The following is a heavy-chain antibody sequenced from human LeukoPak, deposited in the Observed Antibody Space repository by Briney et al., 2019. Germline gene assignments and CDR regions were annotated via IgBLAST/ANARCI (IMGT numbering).Heavy chain of an antibody. V-gene: IGHV3-23*01. CDR1: GFTFSRYW. CDR3: AKAPVTTCSGAYCYPFDY. D-gene: IGHD2-15*01. CDR2: ISVSGNT. Sequence: GGSLRLSCAASGFTFSRYWMNWVRQAPGKGLEWVSAISVSGNTYHADSVKGRFTISRDSYKNTLYLQMNSLRAEDAAVYYCAKAPVTTCSGAYCYPFDYWGQGTLVTVSS. J-gene: IGHJ4*02.